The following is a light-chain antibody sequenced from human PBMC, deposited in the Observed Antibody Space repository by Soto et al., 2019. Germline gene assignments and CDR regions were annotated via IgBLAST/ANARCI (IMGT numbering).Light chain of an antibody. CDR2: DVS. CDR1: SSDVGSYNY. V-gene: IGLV2-14*01. Sequence: QSVLTQPASVSGSPGQSITISCTGTSSDVGSYNYVSWYQQHPGKAPKLMIYDVSNRPPGVSNRFSGSKSGNTASLTISGLQAEDAADYYCSSYTNANTPVVFGGGTKLTVL. J-gene: IGLJ2*01. CDR3: SSYTNANTPVV.